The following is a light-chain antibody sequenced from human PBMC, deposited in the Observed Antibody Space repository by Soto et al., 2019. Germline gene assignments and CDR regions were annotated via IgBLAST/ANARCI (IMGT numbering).Light chain of an antibody. CDR2: DVT. Sequence: SALTKPASVTGFPGQWITISYTGTSSDVGGYNFVSWYQQHPDKAPKLMIYDVTNRPSGVSNRFSGSKSGNTASLTISGLQAEDEADYYCSSYTSISTYVFGTGTKVTVL. V-gene: IGLV2-14*01. CDR3: SSYTSISTYV. CDR1: SSDVGGYNF. J-gene: IGLJ1*01.